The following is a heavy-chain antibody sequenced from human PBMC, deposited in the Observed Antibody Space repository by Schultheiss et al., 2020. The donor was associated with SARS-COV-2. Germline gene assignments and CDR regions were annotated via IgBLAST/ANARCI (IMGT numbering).Heavy chain of an antibody. CDR1: AFTFSDFQ. D-gene: IGHD4-17*01. V-gene: IGHV3-23*01. Sequence: GGSLRLSCAASAFTFSDFQMNWVRQAPGKGLEWVSAISGSGGSTYYADSAKGRFTISRDNFKSTFYLQMDSLRAEDTAVYYCARDHYGDYGVYWGQGTLVTVSS. CDR3: ARDHYGDYGVY. J-gene: IGHJ4*02. CDR2: ISGSGGST.